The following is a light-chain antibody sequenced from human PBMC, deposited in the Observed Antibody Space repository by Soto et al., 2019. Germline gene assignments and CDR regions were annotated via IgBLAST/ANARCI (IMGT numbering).Light chain of an antibody. CDR3: QQYNSYSYT. J-gene: IGKJ4*01. Sequence: DIQMTQSPSTLSASVGDRVTITCRASQSIGGWLAWYQQKPGKAPKVLIYDASTLKSGVPSRFSGSGSGTEFTLTVSSLQPEDVATYYCQQYNSYSYTFGGGTKVEIK. V-gene: IGKV1-5*01. CDR1: QSIGGW. CDR2: DAS.